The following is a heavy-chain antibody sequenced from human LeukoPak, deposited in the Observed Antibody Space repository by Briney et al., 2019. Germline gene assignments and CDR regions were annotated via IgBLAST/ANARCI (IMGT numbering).Heavy chain of an antibody. D-gene: IGHD6-19*01. CDR1: GYTFTSYG. Sequence: ASVKVSCKASGYTFTSYGISWVRQAPGQGLEWMGWISAYNGNTNYAQKLQGRVTMTTDTSTSTAYMELRSLRSDDTAVYYCARDGYSSGWYGLQFDYWGQGTLVTVSS. CDR2: ISAYNGNT. J-gene: IGHJ4*02. CDR3: ARDGYSSGWYGLQFDY. V-gene: IGHV1-18*01.